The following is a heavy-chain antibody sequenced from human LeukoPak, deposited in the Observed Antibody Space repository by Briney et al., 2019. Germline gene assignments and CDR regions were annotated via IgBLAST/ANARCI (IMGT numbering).Heavy chain of an antibody. D-gene: IGHD2-8*01. V-gene: IGHV4-4*02. Sequence: PSETLSLTCAVSGNSLSNSNGRSWVRQPPGKGLEWIGEIFHGWTTKYNPSLKSRVTISVDNSNNPFSLKLSSVTAADTAVYSCASGIWASFYDNVGTNVSVVVMDGGGKPSTVTPSS. CDR2: IFHGWTT. CDR1: GNSLSNSNG. CDR3: ASGIWASFYDNVGTNVSVVVMDG. J-gene: IGHJ6*03.